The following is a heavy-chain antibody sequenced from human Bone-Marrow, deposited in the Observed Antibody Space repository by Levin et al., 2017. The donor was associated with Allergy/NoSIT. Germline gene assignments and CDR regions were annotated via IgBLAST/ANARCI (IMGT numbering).Heavy chain of an antibody. CDR1: GFTFSSYA. J-gene: IGHJ4*02. V-gene: IGHV3-23*01. D-gene: IGHD3-22*01. CDR2: SGGSDDNK. Sequence: GGSLRLSCATSGFTFSSYAMGWVRRAPGKGLEWVAGSGGSDDNKHYAESVKGRFAISRDNPKNTLYLEMNTLRAEDTAIYYWARFGHYDRSGYFEDWGQGTLVTVSS. CDR3: ARFGHYDRSGYFED.